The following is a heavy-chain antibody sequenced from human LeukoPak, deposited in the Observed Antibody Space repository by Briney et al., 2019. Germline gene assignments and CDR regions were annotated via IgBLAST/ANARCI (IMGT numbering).Heavy chain of an antibody. CDR3: ARDDYDILTGYHDFDY. J-gene: IGHJ4*02. CDR1: GYTFTDYY. Sequence: ASVKVSCKASGYTFTDYYMHWVRQAPGQGLEWMGRIYPNSGGTNYAQKFQGKVTMTRDTSISTAYMELSSLTSDDTAVYYCARDDYDILTGYHDFDYWGQGTLVTVSS. D-gene: IGHD3-9*01. CDR2: IYPNSGGT. V-gene: IGHV1-2*06.